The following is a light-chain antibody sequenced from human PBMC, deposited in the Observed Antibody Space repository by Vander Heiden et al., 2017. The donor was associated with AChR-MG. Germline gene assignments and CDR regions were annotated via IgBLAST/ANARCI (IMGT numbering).Light chain of an antibody. CDR2: GAF. J-gene: IGKJ2*01. CDR1: QSVSSTY. Sequence: LVLTQPPGTLSLSPGERATLSCRASQSVSSTYLAWYQQKPGQAPRLLINGAFSRATGIPDRCSGSRSGTDFTLTISRLEPEDFAVYYCQQYCSSPVYTFGQGIKLEIK. V-gene: IGKV3-20*01. CDR3: QQYCSSPVYT.